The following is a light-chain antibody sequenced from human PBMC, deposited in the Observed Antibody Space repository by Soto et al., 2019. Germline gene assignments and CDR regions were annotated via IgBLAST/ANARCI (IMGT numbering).Light chain of an antibody. J-gene: IGLJ3*02. CDR2: EVS. Sequence: QSALTQPASVSGSPGQSITISCTGTSSDVGGYNSVSWYQQHPGKAPKVMIYEVSNRPSGVSNRFSGSKSGNTASLTISGLQTEEEADYYCSSYTDSSPWVFGGGTKLTVL. CDR3: SSYTDSSPWV. V-gene: IGLV2-14*01. CDR1: SSDVGGYNS.